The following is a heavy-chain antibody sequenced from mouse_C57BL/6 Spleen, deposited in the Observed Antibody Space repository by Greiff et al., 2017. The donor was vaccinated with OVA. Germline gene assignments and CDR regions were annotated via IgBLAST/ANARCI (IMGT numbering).Heavy chain of an antibody. Sequence: VQLQQPGAELVMPGASVKLSCKASGYTFTSYWMHWVKQRPGQGLEWIGEIDPSGSYTNYNQKFKGKSTLTVDKSSSTAYMQLSSLTSEDSAVYYCATYGYDEGFADWGQGTLVTVSA. CDR3: ATYGYDEGFAD. CDR2: IDPSGSYT. J-gene: IGHJ3*01. D-gene: IGHD2-2*01. CDR1: GYTFTSYW. V-gene: IGHV1-69*01.